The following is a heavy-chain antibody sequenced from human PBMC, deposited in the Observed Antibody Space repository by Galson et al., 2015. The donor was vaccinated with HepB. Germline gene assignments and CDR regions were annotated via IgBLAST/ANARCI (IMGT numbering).Heavy chain of an antibody. CDR1: GFTFGDYA. J-gene: IGHJ6*02. CDR3: TREDIVVVPAAHAGPYYYYYGMDV. V-gene: IGHV3-49*04. D-gene: IGHD2-2*01. CDR2: IRSKAYGGTT. Sequence: SLRLSCAASGFTFGDYAMSWVRQAPGKGLEWVGFIRSKAYGGTTEYAASVKGRFTISRDDSKSIAYLQMNSLKTEDTAVYYCTREDIVVVPAAHAGPYYYYYGMDVWGQGTTVTVSS.